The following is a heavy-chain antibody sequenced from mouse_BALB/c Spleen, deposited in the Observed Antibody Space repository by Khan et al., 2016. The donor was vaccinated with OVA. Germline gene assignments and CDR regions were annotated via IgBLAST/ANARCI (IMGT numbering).Heavy chain of an antibody. Sequence: QVHVKQSGAELVNPGASVNLSCKASGYTLTSYWMHWVKQRPGQGLEWIGEISPSNGRTNYNEKFKSKATLTVDKSSSTAYMQLSSPTSEDSAVYYCARLLINFDYWGQGTTLTVSS. V-gene: IGHV1S81*02. D-gene: IGHD2-1*01. CDR3: ARLLINFDY. CDR2: ISPSNGRT. CDR1: GYTLTSYW. J-gene: IGHJ2*01.